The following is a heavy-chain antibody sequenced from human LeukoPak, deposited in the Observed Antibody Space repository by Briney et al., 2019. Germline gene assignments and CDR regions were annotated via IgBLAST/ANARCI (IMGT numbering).Heavy chain of an antibody. J-gene: IGHJ6*03. D-gene: IGHD1-26*01. CDR2: ISSSGSTI. CDR1: GFTFSDYY. V-gene: IGHV3-11*04. Sequence: GGSLRLSCAASGFTFSDYYMTWIRQAPGKGLEWVSYISSSGSTIYYADSVKGRFTISRDNAKNSLYLQMNSLRAEDTAVYYCARDPYSGGYGDYYYYYMDLWGQGTTVTISS. CDR3: ARDPYSGGYGDYYYYYMDL.